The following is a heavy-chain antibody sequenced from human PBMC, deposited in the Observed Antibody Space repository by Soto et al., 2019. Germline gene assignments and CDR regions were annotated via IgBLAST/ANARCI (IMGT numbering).Heavy chain of an antibody. V-gene: IGHV4-59*08. D-gene: IGHD3-16*01. CDR3: ARRGADNWYFDL. J-gene: IGHJ2*01. Sequence: QVQLQVSGPGLVKPSETLSLTCTVSGGSISSYYWSWIRQPPGKGLEWIGYIHYSGRTNYNPSLKRRVTISVDTSQNPFSLKVSSVTAADTAVYYCARRGADNWYFDLWGRGTLVTVSS. CDR2: IHYSGRT. CDR1: GGSISSYY.